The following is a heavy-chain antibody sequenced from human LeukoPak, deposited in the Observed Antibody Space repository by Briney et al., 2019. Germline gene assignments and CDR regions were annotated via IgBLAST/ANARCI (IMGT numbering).Heavy chain of an antibody. CDR3: ARKDQTKGVTTEDAFDI. D-gene: IGHD4-17*01. CDR2: INHSGST. Sequence: SETLSLTCTVSGGSISSSSYSWGWIRQPPGKGLEWIGEINHSGSTNYNPSLKSRVTISVDTSKNQFSLKLSSVTAADTAVYYCARKDQTKGVTTEDAFDIWGQGTVVTVSS. V-gene: IGHV4-39*07. J-gene: IGHJ3*02. CDR1: GGSISSSSYS.